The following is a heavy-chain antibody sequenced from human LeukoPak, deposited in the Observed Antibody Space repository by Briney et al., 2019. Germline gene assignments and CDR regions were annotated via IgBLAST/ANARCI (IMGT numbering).Heavy chain of an antibody. CDR3: ARDPGGGFWSGYYGGAYYMDV. CDR2: IRYDGSDK. J-gene: IGHJ6*03. V-gene: IGHV3-30*02. D-gene: IGHD3-3*01. CDR1: GFTFSSYG. Sequence: GGSLRLSCAASGFTFSSYGMHWVRQAPGKGLEWVAFIRYDGSDKYYADSVKGRFTISRDNAKNSLYLQMNSLRAEDTAVYYCARDPGGGFWSGYYGGAYYMDVWGKGTTVTVSS.